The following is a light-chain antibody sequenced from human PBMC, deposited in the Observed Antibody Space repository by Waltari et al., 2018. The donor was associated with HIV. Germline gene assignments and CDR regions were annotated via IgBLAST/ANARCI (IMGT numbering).Light chain of an antibody. CDR1: SSNLGNNF. CDR2: DNN. Sequence: QSVLTQPPSVSAAPGQKVTISCSGSSSNLGNNFVAWYQQLPGTAPKLLIYDNNDRPSGITDRFSGSKSGTSATLAITGLQTGDEADYYCGTWDNSLGAAVFGGGTKLTVL. J-gene: IGLJ3*02. V-gene: IGLV1-51*01. CDR3: GTWDNSLGAAV.